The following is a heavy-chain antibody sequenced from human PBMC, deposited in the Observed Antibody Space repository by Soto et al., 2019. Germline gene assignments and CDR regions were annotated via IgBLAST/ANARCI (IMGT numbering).Heavy chain of an antibody. Sequence: SVKVSCKASGGTFSSYAISWVRQAPGQGLEWMGGIIPIFGTANYAQKFQGRVTITADKSTSTAYMELSSLRSEDTAVYYCASAIVGATEDYYYYGMDVWGQGTTVTVSS. CDR2: IIPIFGTA. V-gene: IGHV1-69*06. J-gene: IGHJ6*02. CDR1: GGTFSSYA. D-gene: IGHD1-26*01. CDR3: ASAIVGATEDYYYYGMDV.